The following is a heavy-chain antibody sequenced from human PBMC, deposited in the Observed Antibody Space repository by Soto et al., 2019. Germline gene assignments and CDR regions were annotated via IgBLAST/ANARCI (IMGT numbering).Heavy chain of an antibody. V-gene: IGHV1-18*01. CDR2: ISAYNGNT. J-gene: IGHJ4*02. Sequence: GPSVKVSCKASGYTFTNFGISWVRQAPGQGLEWMGWISAYNGNTNSAQKFQDRVTMTTDTSTSTAYMELRSLRSDDTAIYYCARGGTPIDNWGQGTLGTVAS. D-gene: IGHD3-16*01. CDR1: GYTFTNFG. CDR3: ARGGTPIDN.